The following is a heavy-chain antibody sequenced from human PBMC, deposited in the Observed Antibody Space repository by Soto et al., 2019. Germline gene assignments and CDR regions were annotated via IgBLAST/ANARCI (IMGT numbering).Heavy chain of an antibody. Sequence: ASVKVSCKASGYTFTSYGISWVRQAPGQGLEWMGWISAYNGNTNYAQKLQGRVTMTTDTSTSTAYMELRSLRSDDTAVYYCARDRGADILNGYSTGGAFDIWGQGTMVTVSS. CDR1: GYTFTSYG. J-gene: IGHJ3*02. V-gene: IGHV1-18*04. CDR2: ISAYNGNT. CDR3: ARDRGADILNGYSTGGAFDI. D-gene: IGHD3-9*01.